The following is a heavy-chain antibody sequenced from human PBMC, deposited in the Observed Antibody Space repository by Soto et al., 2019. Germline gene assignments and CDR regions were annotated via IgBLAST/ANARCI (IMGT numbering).Heavy chain of an antibody. Sequence: QVQLVESGGGVVQPGRSLRLYCAASGFTFSSYTMHWVRQAPGEGLDWVAIISDDGVHKFYADSVKGRFTISRDNSKNTLLLQMNGLRGEDTAVYYCATKTLGATRKRERWGQGSLVTVSS. CDR3: ATKTLGATRKRER. CDR1: GFTFSSYT. J-gene: IGHJ4*02. D-gene: IGHD1-26*01. V-gene: IGHV3-30-3*01. CDR2: ISDDGVHK.